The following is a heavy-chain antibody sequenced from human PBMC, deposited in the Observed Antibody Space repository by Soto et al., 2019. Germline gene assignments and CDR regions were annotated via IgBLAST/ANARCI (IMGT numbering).Heavy chain of an antibody. CDR1: GYSFTSYW. J-gene: IGHJ4*02. D-gene: IGHD3-22*01. CDR3: ARVHDYYDSSGYYGYFDY. V-gene: IGHV5-51*01. Sequence: PGESLKISCKGSGYSFTSYWIGGVRQMPGKGLEWMGIIYPGDSDTRYSPSFQGQVTISADKSISTAYLQWSSLKASDTAMYYCARVHDYYDSSGYYGYFDYWGQGTLVTVSS. CDR2: IYPGDSDT.